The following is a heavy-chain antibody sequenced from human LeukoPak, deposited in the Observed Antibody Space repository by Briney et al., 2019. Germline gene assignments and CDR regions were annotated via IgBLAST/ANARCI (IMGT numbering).Heavy chain of an antibody. CDR1: GYKFSNYC. CDR2: IYPDDSDT. Sequence: GESLKISCKGSGYKFSNYCIAWVRQMPGKGLEYMGVIYPDDSDTIYSPSFQGQVTISVDRSINTAYLQWSSLNVSDTAMYYCARLLATYFDFWGQGALVTVS. CDR3: ARLLATYFDF. V-gene: IGHV5-51*01. J-gene: IGHJ4*02. D-gene: IGHD1-26*01.